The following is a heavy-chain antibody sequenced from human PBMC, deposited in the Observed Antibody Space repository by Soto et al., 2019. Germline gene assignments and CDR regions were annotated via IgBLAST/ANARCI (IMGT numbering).Heavy chain of an antibody. D-gene: IGHD3-22*01. CDR2: INPSGGST. J-gene: IGHJ4*02. V-gene: IGHV1-46*01. Sequence: ASVKVSCKASGYTFTSYFMHWVRQAPGQGLEWMGIINPSGGSTSYAQKFQGRVTITRDTSASTAYMELSSLRSEDTAVYYCASFYYDSSGLDYWGQGTLVTVSS. CDR1: GYTFTSYF. CDR3: ASFYYDSSGLDY.